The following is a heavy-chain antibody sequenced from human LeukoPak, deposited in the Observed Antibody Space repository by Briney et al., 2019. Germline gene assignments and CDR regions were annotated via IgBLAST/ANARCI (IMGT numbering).Heavy chain of an antibody. CDR3: ARGYSGSYSGWFDP. J-gene: IGHJ5*02. Sequence: GASVKASCKASGYTFPSYGISWVRQAPGQGLEWMGWISAYNGNTNYAQKLQGGVTMTTDTSTSTAYMELRSLRSDDTAVYYCARGYSGSYSGWFDPWGQGTLVTVSS. CDR1: GYTFPSYG. D-gene: IGHD1-26*01. V-gene: IGHV1-18*01. CDR2: ISAYNGNT.